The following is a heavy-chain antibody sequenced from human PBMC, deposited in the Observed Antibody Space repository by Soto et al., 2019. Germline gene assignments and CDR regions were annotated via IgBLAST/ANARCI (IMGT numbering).Heavy chain of an antibody. CDR3: ARDSTEDTFDI. CDR1: GFTFSSYA. D-gene: IGHD2-2*01. CDR2: ISYDGSNK. V-gene: IGHV3-30-3*01. Sequence: QVQLVESGGGVVQPGRSLRLSCAASGFTFSSYAMHWVRQAPGKGLEWVAVISYDGSNKYYADSVKGRFTISRDNSKNTLYLQMNSLRAEDTAVYYCARDSTEDTFDIWGQGTMVTVSS. J-gene: IGHJ3*02.